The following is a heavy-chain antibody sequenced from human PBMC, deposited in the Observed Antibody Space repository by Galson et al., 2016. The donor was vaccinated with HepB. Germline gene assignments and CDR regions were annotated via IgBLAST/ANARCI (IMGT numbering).Heavy chain of an antibody. V-gene: IGHV3-21*01. CDR3: ARDGYTNSWYEYYQYYHMDV. Sequence: SLRLSCAASGFTFSRYSMNWVRQAPGKGLEWVSSISSGSSYIYYADSVKGRFTISRDNAKNSLYLQMNSLRAEDTAVYYCARDGYTNSWYEYYQYYHMDVWGKGTTVTVSS. CDR1: GFTFSRYS. J-gene: IGHJ6*03. CDR2: ISSGSSYI. D-gene: IGHD6-13*01.